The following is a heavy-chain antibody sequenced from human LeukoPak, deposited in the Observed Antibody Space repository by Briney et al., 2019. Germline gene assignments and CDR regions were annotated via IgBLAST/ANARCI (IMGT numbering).Heavy chain of an antibody. J-gene: IGHJ5*02. CDR1: GYTFTSYD. CDR2: MNPNSGNT. V-gene: IGHV1-8*01. D-gene: IGHD1-7*01. Sequence: ASVKVSCKASGYTFTSYDINWVRQATGQGLEWMGWMNPNSGNTGYARKFQGRVTMTRNTSISTAYMELSSLRSEDTAVYYCARDRPGTTFSDWFDPWGQGTLVTVSS. CDR3: ARDRPGTTFSDWFDP.